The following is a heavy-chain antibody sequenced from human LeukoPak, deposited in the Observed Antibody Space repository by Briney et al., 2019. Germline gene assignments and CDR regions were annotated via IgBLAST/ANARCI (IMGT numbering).Heavy chain of an antibody. Sequence: GGSLRLSCAASGFTFSSYAMSWVRQAPGKGLEWVSAISGSGGSTYYADSVKGRFTISRDDSKNTLYLQMNSLRAEDTAVYYCAKESPDYYDSSGYTLDYWGQGTLVTVSS. V-gene: IGHV3-23*01. D-gene: IGHD3-22*01. CDR3: AKESPDYYDSSGYTLDY. CDR2: ISGSGGST. CDR1: GFTFSSYA. J-gene: IGHJ4*02.